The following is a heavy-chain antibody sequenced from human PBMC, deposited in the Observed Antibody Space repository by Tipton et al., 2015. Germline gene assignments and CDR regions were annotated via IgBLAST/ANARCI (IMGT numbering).Heavy chain of an antibody. CDR1: GYTFTSYD. V-gene: IGHV1-8*01. CDR2: MNPNSGNT. D-gene: IGHD1-1*01. Sequence: QLVQSGAEVKKPGASVKVSCKASGYTFTSYDINWVRQATGQGLEWMGWMNPNSGNTGYAQKFQGRVTMTRNTSISTANMELSSLRSEDTAVYYCARDYPTGVERGWNYYYGMDVWGQGTTVTVSS. J-gene: IGHJ6*02. CDR3: ARDYPTGVERGWNYYYGMDV.